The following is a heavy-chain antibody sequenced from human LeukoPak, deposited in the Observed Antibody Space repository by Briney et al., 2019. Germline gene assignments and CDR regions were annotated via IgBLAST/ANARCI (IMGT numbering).Heavy chain of an antibody. Sequence: GGSLRLSCVASGLTFSSHAMTWVRQTPGKGLEWVSGITGSGGSTYHADSVKGRFTISRDNSKNTLYLQMNSLRTEDTAVYYCVRVSGFCTNGVCPSFDPWGQGTLVTVSS. V-gene: IGHV3-23*01. J-gene: IGHJ5*02. CDR3: VRVSGFCTNGVCPSFDP. CDR1: GLTFSSHA. CDR2: ITGSGGST. D-gene: IGHD2-8*01.